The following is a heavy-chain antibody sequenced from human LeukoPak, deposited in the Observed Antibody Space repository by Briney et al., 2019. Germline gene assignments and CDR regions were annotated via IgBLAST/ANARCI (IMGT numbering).Heavy chain of an antibody. CDR2: ISSRSSTI. D-gene: IGHD2-2*01. V-gene: IGHV3-48*01. CDR3: AKGPAAMPGGNWFDP. CDR1: GFTFSSYS. Sequence: GGSLRLSCAASGFTFSSYSMNWVRQAPGKGLEWGSFISSRSSTIYYADSVKGRFTISRDNSKNTLYLQMNSLRAEDTAVYYCAKGPAAMPGGNWFDPWGQGTLVTVSS. J-gene: IGHJ5*02.